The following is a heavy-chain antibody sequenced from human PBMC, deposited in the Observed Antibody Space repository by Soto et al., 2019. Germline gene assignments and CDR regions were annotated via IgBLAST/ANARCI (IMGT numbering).Heavy chain of an antibody. Sequence: EVQLLESGGGLEQPGKSLRLSCAASGFTFDNYAMSWVRQAPGKGLEWVSVISGSGGNIHYADSVRGRFTISRDNSKNTLYLQMNSLRVEDTAIYYGAVLQWLIPFDYWGQGTLVTVSS. D-gene: IGHD6-19*01. V-gene: IGHV3-23*01. CDR2: ISGSGGNI. CDR3: AVLQWLIPFDY. J-gene: IGHJ4*02. CDR1: GFTFDNYA.